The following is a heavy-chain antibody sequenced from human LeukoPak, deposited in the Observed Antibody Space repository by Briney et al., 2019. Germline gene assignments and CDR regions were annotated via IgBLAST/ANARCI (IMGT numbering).Heavy chain of an antibody. J-gene: IGHJ4*02. CDR3: AVTYYYDSSGYYSFDY. CDR1: GFTFSSYE. Sequence: PGGSLRLSCAASGFTFSSYEMNWVRQAPGKGLVWVSYISSSGSTIYYADSVKGRFTISRDNAKNSLYLQMNSLRAEDTAVYYCAVTYYYDSSGYYSFDYWGQGTLVTVSS. CDR2: ISSSGSTI. V-gene: IGHV3-48*03. D-gene: IGHD3-22*01.